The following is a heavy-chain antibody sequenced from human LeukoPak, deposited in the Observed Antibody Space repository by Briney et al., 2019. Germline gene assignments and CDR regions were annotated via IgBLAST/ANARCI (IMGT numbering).Heavy chain of an antibody. Sequence: SETLSLTCTVSGGSISSYYWSWIRQPPGKGLEWIGYIYYSGSTNYNPSLKSRVTISVDTSKNQFSLKLSSVTAADTAVYYCAKDGPEGTYYYDSSGYYPDYWGQGTLVTVSS. J-gene: IGHJ4*02. V-gene: IGHV4-59*12. CDR2: IYYSGST. CDR1: GGSISSYY. D-gene: IGHD3-22*01. CDR3: AKDGPEGTYYYDSSGYYPDY.